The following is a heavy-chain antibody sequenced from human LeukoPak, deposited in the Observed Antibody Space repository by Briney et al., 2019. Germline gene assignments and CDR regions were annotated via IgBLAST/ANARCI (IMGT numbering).Heavy chain of an antibody. Sequence: GGSLRLSCAASGFTFSSYGMHWVRQAPGKGLEWVAFIRYDGSNKYYADSVKGRFTISRDNSKNTLYLQMNSLRAEDTAVYYCAKGSVRYFDNERCPDYWGQGTLVTVSS. D-gene: IGHD3-9*01. V-gene: IGHV3-30*02. CDR1: GFTFSSYG. CDR2: IRYDGSNK. CDR3: AKGSVRYFDNERCPDY. J-gene: IGHJ4*02.